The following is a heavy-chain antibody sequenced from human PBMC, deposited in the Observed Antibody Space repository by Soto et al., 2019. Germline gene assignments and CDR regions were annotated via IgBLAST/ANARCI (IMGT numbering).Heavy chain of an antibody. V-gene: IGHV3-66*01. CDR1: GFTVSSNY. CDR3: ARDKGSVAAYYYYMDV. Sequence: EVQLVESGGGLVQPGGSLRLSCAASGFTVSSNYMSWVRQAPGKGLEWVSVIYSGGSTYYADYVKGRFTISRDNSKNTLYLQMNSLRAEDTAVYYCARDKGSVAAYYYYMDVWGKGTTVTVSS. CDR2: IYSGGST. D-gene: IGHD6-13*01. J-gene: IGHJ6*03.